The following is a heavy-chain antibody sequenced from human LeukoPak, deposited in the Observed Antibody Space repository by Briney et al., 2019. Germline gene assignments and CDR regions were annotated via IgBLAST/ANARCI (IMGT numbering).Heavy chain of an antibody. CDR3: AKEGDSSGYYVILCFFDY. CDR2: IDGSGDTI. Sequence: GGSLRLSCAASGFTFSDYSMNWVRQAPGKGLEWVSYIDGSGDTIYYADSVKGRFTISRDNAKNSLDLQMNSLRDEDTAVYFCAKEGDSSGYYVILCFFDYWGQGTLVTVSS. D-gene: IGHD6-19*01. CDR1: GFTFSDYS. V-gene: IGHV3-48*02. J-gene: IGHJ4*02.